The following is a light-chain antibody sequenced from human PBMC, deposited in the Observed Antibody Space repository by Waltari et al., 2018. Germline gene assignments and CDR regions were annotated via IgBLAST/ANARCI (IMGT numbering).Light chain of an antibody. Sequence: QSVLTQPPSMSGARGQRVTVPCTGSSPNIGAGHDVHWSQVFPGTAPKLLIYGDNNRPSGVPDRFSGSKSDTSASLAIGGLQAEDEADYYCQSFDIRLSGGVVFGGGTKVTVL. V-gene: IGLV1-40*01. J-gene: IGLJ3*02. CDR2: GDN. CDR1: SPNIGAGHD. CDR3: QSFDIRLSGGVV.